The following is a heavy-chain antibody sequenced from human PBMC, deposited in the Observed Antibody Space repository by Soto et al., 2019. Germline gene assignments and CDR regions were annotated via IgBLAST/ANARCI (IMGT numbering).Heavy chain of an antibody. CDR2: IYYTGGT. CDR3: ERSSKSGSDGNYSLDX. CDR1: VDSISSDSYY. D-gene: IGHD5-12*01. V-gene: IGHV4-61*01. Sequence: PETLSLTFTVSVDSISSDSYYWSWIRQPPGTGLELFGYIYYTGGTNYNPSLKSRVTISVDTSKNQFSLKLSSVTAADTAVDHCERSSKSGSDGNYSLDXWGQGSLFTVS. J-gene: IGHJ4*02.